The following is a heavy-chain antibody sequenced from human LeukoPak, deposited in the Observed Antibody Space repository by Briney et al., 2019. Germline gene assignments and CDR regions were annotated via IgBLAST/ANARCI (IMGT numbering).Heavy chain of an antibody. Sequence: LQTLSLTCTVSGGSISSGDYYWSWIRQPPGKGLEWIGYIYYSGSTYYNPSLKSRVTISVDTSKNQFSLKLSSVTAADTAVYYCASSPTYYYDSSGYYTSLPPHYFDYWGQGTLVTVSS. CDR2: IYYSGST. V-gene: IGHV4-30-4*01. CDR3: ASSPTYYYDSSGYYTSLPPHYFDY. J-gene: IGHJ4*02. CDR1: GGSISSGDYY. D-gene: IGHD3-22*01.